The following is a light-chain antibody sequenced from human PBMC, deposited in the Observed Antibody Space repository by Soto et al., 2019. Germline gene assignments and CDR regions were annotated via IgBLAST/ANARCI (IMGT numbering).Light chain of an antibody. CDR3: QQDGSSPPIT. J-gene: IGKJ5*01. CDR1: QSVSSSY. V-gene: IGKV3-20*01. Sequence: EIVLTQSPGTLSLSPGERATLSCRASQSVSSSYLAWYQHKPGQAPRLLIYGASSRATGIPDRFSGSGSGTDFTLTLSRLEPEDFSVYYCQQDGSSPPITCGQGTLLEIK. CDR2: GAS.